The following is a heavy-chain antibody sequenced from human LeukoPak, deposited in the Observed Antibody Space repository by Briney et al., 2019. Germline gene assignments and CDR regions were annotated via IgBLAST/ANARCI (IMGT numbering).Heavy chain of an antibody. CDR3: ARDLIAATGGMQFDY. V-gene: IGHV3-20*04. D-gene: IGHD6-13*01. CDR1: GFTFDDYG. CDR2: IDWNGGNT. Sequence: GGSLRLSCAASGFTFDDYGMSWVRQAPGKGLEWVSGIDWNGGNTGYADSVKGRFTISRDNAKNSPYLQMNRLRAEDTALCYCARDLIAATGGMQFDYWGQGTLVTVSS. J-gene: IGHJ4*02.